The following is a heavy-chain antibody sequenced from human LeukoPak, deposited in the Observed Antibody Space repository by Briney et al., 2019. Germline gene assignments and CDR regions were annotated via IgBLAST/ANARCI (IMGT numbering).Heavy chain of an antibody. V-gene: IGHV3-30*18. J-gene: IGHJ4*02. Sequence: GGSLRLSCAASGFTFSSYGMHWVRQAPGKGLEWVAVISYDGSNKYYADSVKGRFTISRDNSKNTPYLQMNSLRAEDTAVYYCAKDGSIYYDFWSGPFDYWGQGTLVTVSS. D-gene: IGHD3-3*01. CDR1: GFTFSSYG. CDR3: AKDGSIYYDFWSGPFDY. CDR2: ISYDGSNK.